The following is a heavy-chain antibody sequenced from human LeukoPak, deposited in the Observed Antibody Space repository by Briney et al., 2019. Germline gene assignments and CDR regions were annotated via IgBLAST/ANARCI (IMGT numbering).Heavy chain of an antibody. Sequence: SETLSLTCAVYGGSFSGYYWSWIRQPPGKGLEWIGEINHSGSTNYNPPLKSRVTISVDTSKNQFSLKLSSVTAADTAVYYCARLPRSGSYYRGYFDYWGQGTLVTVSS. D-gene: IGHD3-10*01. CDR2: INHSGST. CDR3: ARLPRSGSYYRGYFDY. CDR1: GGSFSGYY. V-gene: IGHV4-34*01. J-gene: IGHJ4*02.